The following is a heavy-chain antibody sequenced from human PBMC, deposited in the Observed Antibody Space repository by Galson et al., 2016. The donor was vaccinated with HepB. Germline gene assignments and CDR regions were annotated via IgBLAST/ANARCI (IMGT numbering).Heavy chain of an antibody. D-gene: IGHD2-15*01. CDR2: ISSDETDI. CDR3: ARRQRAEDIVVVVVVPGGFYYGMDV. V-gene: IGHV3-74*01. Sequence: SLRLSCAASGFNFRSYWMHWVRQVPGKGLVWVSRISSDETDIIYADSVKARFTVSRDNAKNTLFLEMSSLRAEDTAVYYCARRQRAEDIVVVVVVPGGFYYGMDVWGQGTTVTVSS. CDR1: GFNFRSYW. J-gene: IGHJ6*02.